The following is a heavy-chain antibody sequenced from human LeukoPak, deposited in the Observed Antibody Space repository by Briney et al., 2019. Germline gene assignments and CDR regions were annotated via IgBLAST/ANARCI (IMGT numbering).Heavy chain of an antibody. CDR3: AREARLRRFDY. J-gene: IGHJ4*02. D-gene: IGHD1-1*01. CDR2: IYYSGST. V-gene: IGHV4-39*07. Sequence: SETLSLTCTVSGGFISSSSYYWGWIRQPPGKGLEWIGSIYYSGSTYYNPSLKSRVTISVDTSKNQFSLKLSSVTAADTAVYYCAREARLRRFDYWGQGTLVTVSS. CDR1: GGFISSSSYY.